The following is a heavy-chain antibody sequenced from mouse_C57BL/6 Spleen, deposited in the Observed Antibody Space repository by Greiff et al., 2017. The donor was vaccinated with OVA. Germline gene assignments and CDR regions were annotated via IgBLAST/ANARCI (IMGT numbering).Heavy chain of an antibody. CDR1: GFNIKDDY. D-gene: IGHD1-1*01. Sequence: VQLQQSGAELVRPGASVKLSCTASGFNIKDDYMHWVKQRPEQGLEWIGWIEPENGDTEYASKFQGTATITADTSSNTAYLQLSSLTSEDTAVYYCPTPPITTVDYWGQGTTLTVSS. CDR3: PTPPITTVDY. J-gene: IGHJ2*01. CDR2: IEPENGDT. V-gene: IGHV14-4*01.